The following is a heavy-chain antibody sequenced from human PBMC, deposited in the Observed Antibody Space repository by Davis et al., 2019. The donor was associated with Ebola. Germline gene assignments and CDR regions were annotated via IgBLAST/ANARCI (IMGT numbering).Heavy chain of an antibody. Sequence: ASVKVSCKASGYTFAGYYMHWVRQAPGQGLEWMGWISAYNGNTNYAQKLQGRVTMTTDTSTSTAYMELRSLRFDDTAVYYCARDGADGSYNYWGQGTLVTVSS. CDR1: GYTFAGYY. V-gene: IGHV1-18*01. CDR2: ISAYNGNT. CDR3: ARDGADGSYNY. J-gene: IGHJ4*02. D-gene: IGHD1-26*01.